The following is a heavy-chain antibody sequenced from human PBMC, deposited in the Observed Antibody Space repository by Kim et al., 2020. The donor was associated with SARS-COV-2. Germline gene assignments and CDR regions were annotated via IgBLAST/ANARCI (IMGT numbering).Heavy chain of an antibody. CDR2: INHSGST. CDR1: GGSFSGYY. CDR3: ARRPPYSSSPNGYLY. J-gene: IGHJ4*02. V-gene: IGHV4-34*01. D-gene: IGHD6-13*01. Sequence: SETLSLTCAVYGGSFSGYYWSWIRQPPGKGLEWIGEINHSGSTNYNPSLKSRVTISVDTSKHQFSLRLSSVTAADTAVYYCARRPPYSSSPNGYLYWGQGALVTVSS.